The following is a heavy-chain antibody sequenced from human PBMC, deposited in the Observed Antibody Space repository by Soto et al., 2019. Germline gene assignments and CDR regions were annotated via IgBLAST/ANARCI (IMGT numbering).Heavy chain of an antibody. V-gene: IGHV4-59*01. J-gene: IGHJ3*02. Sequence: SETLSLTCAVSGGSISSSYWAWIRQPPGKGLEWIGNVYHSGITNYNPSLKSRVTISVDTSKNQFSLRLNSVTAADTAVYYCARPKGVIGSTYFDIFDIWGQGTKVT. CDR3: ARPKGVIGSTYFDIFDI. CDR1: GGSISSSY. D-gene: IGHD3-22*01. CDR2: VYHSGIT.